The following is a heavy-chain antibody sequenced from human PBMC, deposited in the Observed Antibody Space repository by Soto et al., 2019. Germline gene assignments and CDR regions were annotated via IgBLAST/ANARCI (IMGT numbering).Heavy chain of an antibody. CDR3: ARGAPGTVGAGAPVYFSPMDV. J-gene: IGHJ6*02. CDR1: GFTFSDHY. D-gene: IGHD6-13*01. Sequence: PGGSLRLSCAASGFTFSDHYMDWLRQAPGKGLEWVGRSRNKANSYSTEYAASVRGRFTISRDDSKNSLYVQMNSLKIDDTAVYYCARGAPGTVGAGAPVYFSPMDVWGQGTTVTVSS. V-gene: IGHV3-72*01. CDR2: SRNKANSYST.